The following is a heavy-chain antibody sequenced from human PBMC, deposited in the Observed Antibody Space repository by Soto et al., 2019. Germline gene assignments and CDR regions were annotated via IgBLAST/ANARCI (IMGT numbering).Heavy chain of an antibody. CDR3: ARRVRGVIRPTYYYYYMDV. D-gene: IGHD3-10*01. CDR1: GFTFSSYS. CDR2: ISSSSSYI. J-gene: IGHJ6*03. Sequence: GGSLRLSCAASGFTFSSYSMNWVRQAPGKGLEWVSSISSSSSYIYYADSVKGRFTISRDNAKNSLYLQMNSLRAEDTAVYYCARRVRGVIRPTYYYYYMDVWGKGTTVTVSS. V-gene: IGHV3-21*01.